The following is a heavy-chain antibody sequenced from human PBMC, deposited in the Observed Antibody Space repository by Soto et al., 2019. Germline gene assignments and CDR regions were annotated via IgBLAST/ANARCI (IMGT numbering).Heavy chain of an antibody. D-gene: IGHD3-16*02. CDR2: ISYDGSNK. CDR1: GFTFSSYA. J-gene: IGHJ6*02. Sequence: QVQLVESGGGVVQPGRSLRLSCAASGFTFSSYAMHWVRQAPGKGLEWVAVISYDGSNKYYADSVKGRFTISRDNSKNTLYLQMNSLRAEDTAVYYCARGRGPYDYVWGSYRVHSSKYYYGMDVWGQGTTVTVSS. CDR3: ARGRGPYDYVWGSYRVHSSKYYYGMDV. V-gene: IGHV3-30-3*01.